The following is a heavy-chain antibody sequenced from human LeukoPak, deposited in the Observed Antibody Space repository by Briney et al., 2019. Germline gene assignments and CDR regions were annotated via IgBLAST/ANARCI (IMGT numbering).Heavy chain of an antibody. V-gene: IGHV3-30*04. Sequence: GGSLRLSCAASGFTFSSYAMSWVRRAPGKGLEWVAFISYDGDNQYYADSVKGRFTISRDNSKSTLYLQMNSLRDEDTAVYYCARPYYYDSSGRYYSDYWGQGTLVTVSS. CDR3: ARPYYYDSSGRYYSDY. J-gene: IGHJ4*02. D-gene: IGHD3-22*01. CDR1: GFTFSSYA. CDR2: ISYDGDNQ.